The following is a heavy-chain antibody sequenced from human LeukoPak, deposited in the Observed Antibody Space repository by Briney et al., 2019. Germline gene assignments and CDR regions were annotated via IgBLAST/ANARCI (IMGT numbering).Heavy chain of an antibody. CDR2: INPKSGGT. V-gene: IGHV1-2*02. CDR1: GYTFTDYY. CDR3: TSDIAVVPTATQGLY. J-gene: IGHJ4*02. Sequence: GASVKVSCKASGYTFTDYYMHGVRQAPGQGLEWMGWINPKSGGTDYAQKFQGRVTMTRDTSINTAYMELSGLRSDDTAVYYCTSDIAVVPTATQGLYWGQGTLVAVSS. D-gene: IGHD2-2*01.